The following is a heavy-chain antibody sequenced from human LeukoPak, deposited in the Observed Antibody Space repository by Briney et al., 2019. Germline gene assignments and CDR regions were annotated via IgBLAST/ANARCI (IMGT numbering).Heavy chain of an antibody. CDR1: GLTFSGTG. J-gene: IGHJ6*03. V-gene: IGHV3-33*06. D-gene: IGHD3-3*01. CDR2: IWYDGSNK. Sequence: GGSLRLSCAAFGLTFSGTGMHWVGKAPGKGLGGVAAIWYDGSNKYYADSVKGRFIISRDNSKNTLYLQMNSLRAEDTAVYYCAKDLYYEFWSGYYTPAYYMDVWGKGTTVTVSS. CDR3: AKDLYYEFWSGYYTPAYYMDV.